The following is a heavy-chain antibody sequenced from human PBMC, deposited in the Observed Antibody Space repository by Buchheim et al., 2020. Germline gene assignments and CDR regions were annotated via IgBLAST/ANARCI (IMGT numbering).Heavy chain of an antibody. D-gene: IGHD6-19*01. Sequence: QVQLRESGPGLVKPSETLSLSCTVSGGSISGYYYSWIRLSPGKGLEWIGHIYFSGGSSYNPSLKSRVTISADTAKNQPSLKLTSVSAADTAVYYCARDALVGGWPIFDHWGQGTL. CDR2: IYFSGGS. CDR1: GGSISGYY. V-gene: IGHV4-59*01. J-gene: IGHJ4*02. CDR3: ARDALVGGWPIFDH.